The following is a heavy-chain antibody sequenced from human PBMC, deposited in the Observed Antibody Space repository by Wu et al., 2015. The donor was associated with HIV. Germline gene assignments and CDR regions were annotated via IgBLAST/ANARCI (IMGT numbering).Heavy chain of an antibody. CDR1: GYEFVEVL. CDR2: MNPSGGGV. D-gene: IGHD2-21*01. CDR3: VREXRVVVEGDLQVGPIASIGTSNT. V-gene: IGHV1-2*07. J-gene: IGHJ1*01. Sequence: LVQSGTQMKEPGASVTISCVTSGYEFVEVLINWVRQVPGRGPEWMGWMNPSGGGVNYARQFQGKVTMTRDVYRDTAYLTVSGLTSGDTARYFXVREXRVVVEGDLQVGPIASIGTSNTWGQGTLVIV.